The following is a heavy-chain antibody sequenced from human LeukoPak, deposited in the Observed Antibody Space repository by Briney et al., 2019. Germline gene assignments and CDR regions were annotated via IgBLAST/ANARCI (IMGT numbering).Heavy chain of an antibody. CDR2: ISYDGSNK. CDR1: GFTISSYA. V-gene: IGHV3-30-3*01. Sequence: GGSLRLSCAASGFTISSYAMHWVRQAPGKGLEWVAVISYDGSNKYYADSVKGRFTISRDNSKNTLYLQMNSLRAEDTAVYYCARDRVKIAVAGNPRFYYYYYGMDVWGQGTTVTVSS. J-gene: IGHJ6*02. D-gene: IGHD6-19*01. CDR3: ARDRVKIAVAGNPRFYYYYYGMDV.